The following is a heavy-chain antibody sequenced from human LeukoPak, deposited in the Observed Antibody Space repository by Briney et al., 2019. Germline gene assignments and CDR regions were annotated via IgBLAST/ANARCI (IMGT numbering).Heavy chain of an antibody. V-gene: IGHV3-48*01. D-gene: IGHD6-6*01. CDR1: GFTFSSYT. J-gene: IGHJ6*03. CDR3: ARASGSSSGGWVYYYYMDV. Sequence: GGSLRLSCAASGFTFSSYTMKWDRQAPGKGLEWVSYISSSSNTIYYADSVKGRFTISRDNAKNSLYLQMNSLRADDTAVYYCARASGSSSGGWVYYYYMDVWGKGTTVTVSS. CDR2: ISSSSNTI.